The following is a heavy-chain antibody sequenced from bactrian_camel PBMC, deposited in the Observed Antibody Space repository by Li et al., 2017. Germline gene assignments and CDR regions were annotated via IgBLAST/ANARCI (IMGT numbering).Heavy chain of an antibody. J-gene: IGHJ6*01. CDR3: AADHFTEWPYGGSWSPNARDFNY. CDR2: LGDDGST. V-gene: IGHV3S55*01. CDR1: GDIYGSYL. D-gene: IGHD6*01. Sequence: HVQLVESGGGSVQAGGSLLLSCTFYGDIYGSYLMGWFRQAPGTKREGVAGLGDDGSTSYAAFAGGRFTISRDITKNALYLQMNSLKPEDTAMYYCAADHFTEWPYGGSWSPNARDFNYWGQGTQVTVS.